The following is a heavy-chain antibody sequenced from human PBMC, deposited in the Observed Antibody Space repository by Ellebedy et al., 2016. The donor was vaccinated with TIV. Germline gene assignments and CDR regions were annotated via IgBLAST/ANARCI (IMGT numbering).Heavy chain of an antibody. CDR2: ISDFGRFT. V-gene: IGHV3-64*03. J-gene: IGHJ4*02. CDR1: GFAFSTYA. D-gene: IGHD3-22*01. CDR3: VKSASRFDSSGPFTYYFDY. Sequence: GESLKISCSGSGFAFSTYAIHWVRQAPGKGLEYVPVISDFGRFTYYSDSVRGRFTMSRDNSKYTLFLEMSSLRPEDTSVYYCVKSASRFDSSGPFTYYFDYWGQGTLVTVSS.